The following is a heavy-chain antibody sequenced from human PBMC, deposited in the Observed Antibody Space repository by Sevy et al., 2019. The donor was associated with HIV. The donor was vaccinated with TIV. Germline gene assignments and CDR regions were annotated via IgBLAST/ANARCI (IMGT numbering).Heavy chain of an antibody. CDR3: ARHAGRLGIPVAGDLDY. CDR1: DDSISSTTYY. D-gene: IGHD6-19*01. V-gene: IGHV4-39*01. J-gene: IGHJ4*02. Sequence: SETLSLTCTVSDDSISSTTYYWGWIRQPPGKGLEWIATISYSGTTYYNPSLKSPVTISLDTSKNQFSLTLNSVTAADTALYYCARHAGRLGIPVAGDLDYWGQGILVTVSS. CDR2: ISYSGTT.